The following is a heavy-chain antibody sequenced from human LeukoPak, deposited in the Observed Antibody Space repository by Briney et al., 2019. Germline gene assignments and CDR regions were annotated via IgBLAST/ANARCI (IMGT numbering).Heavy chain of an antibody. V-gene: IGHV1-2*02. CDR3: ARGYFSDSSCYYYVIF. Sequence: ASVKVSCKASGYTFTGYYMHWVRQAPGQGLEWMGWINPNSGGTNYAQKFQGRVTMTRDTSISTAYMELSRLRSDDTAVYYCARGYFSDSSCYYYVIFWGQGTLGTVS. J-gene: IGHJ4*02. CDR1: GYTFTGYY. D-gene: IGHD3-22*01. CDR2: INPNSGGT.